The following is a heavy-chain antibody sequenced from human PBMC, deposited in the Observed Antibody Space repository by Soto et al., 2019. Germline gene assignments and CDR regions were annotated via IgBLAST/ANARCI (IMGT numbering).Heavy chain of an antibody. V-gene: IGHV5-51*01. CDR3: ARRDASSIAGSDAFDI. D-gene: IGHD6-13*01. Sequence: PGESLKISCKGSGYSSTSYWIGWVRQMPGKGLEWMGIIYPGDSDTRYSPSFQGQVTISADKSISTAYLQWSSLKASDTAMYYCARRDASSIAGSDAFDIWGQGTMVTVSS. J-gene: IGHJ3*02. CDR1: GYSSTSYW. CDR2: IYPGDSDT.